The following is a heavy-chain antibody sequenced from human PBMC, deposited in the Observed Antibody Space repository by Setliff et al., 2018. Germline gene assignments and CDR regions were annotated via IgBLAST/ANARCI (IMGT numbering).Heavy chain of an antibody. CDR2: ISVYNSDT. V-gene: IGHV1-18*01. CDR1: GYTFRNYA. CDR3: ARAPSVELVTIRTNSWFTY. Sequence: GASVKVSCKASGYTFRNYAFAWVRQAPGQGLEWVGWISVYNSDTNYAQKFQGRVTLTTDTSTSTAYMELRSLTSDDSAFYYCARAPSVELVTIRTNSWFTYWGQGTLVTVSS. D-gene: IGHD5-18*01. J-gene: IGHJ4*02.